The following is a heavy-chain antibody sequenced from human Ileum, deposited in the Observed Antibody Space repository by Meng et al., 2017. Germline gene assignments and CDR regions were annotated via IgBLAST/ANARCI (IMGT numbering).Heavy chain of an antibody. D-gene: IGHD2-15*01. Sequence: GESLKISCAASGFTFYDYGMSWVRQVPGKGLEWVCGINWNGETTGYADSVKGRFTISRDNSENSLYLQMNSLRAEDTALYYCVRRYCSAGSCFYGNDYWGQGTLVTVSS. CDR1: GFTFYDYG. CDR2: INWNGETT. CDR3: VRRYCSAGSCFYGNDY. V-gene: IGHV3-20*04. J-gene: IGHJ4*02.